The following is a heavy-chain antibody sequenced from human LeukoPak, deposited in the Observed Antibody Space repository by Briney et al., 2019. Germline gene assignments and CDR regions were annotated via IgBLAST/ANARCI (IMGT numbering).Heavy chain of an antibody. D-gene: IGHD1-26*01. CDR2: ISGSGSTI. J-gene: IGHJ4*02. V-gene: IGHV3-48*03. Sequence: GGSLRLSCAASGFTFSSYEMNWVRQAPGKGLEWVSYISGSGSTIYYADTVKGRFTISRDNAKNSLYLQMNSLRAEDKAVYYCAKRSGDYLGQGTPVTGSS. CDR1: GFTFSSYE. CDR3: AKRSGDY.